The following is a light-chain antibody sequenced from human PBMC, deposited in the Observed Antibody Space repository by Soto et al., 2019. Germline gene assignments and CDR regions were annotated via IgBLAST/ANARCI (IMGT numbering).Light chain of an antibody. Sequence: EVLMTQSPDTLYVSPGERVTLSCRASQSISDNLAWYQQKPGQGPRFLVYRASTRTLGIPARFSGSESGTEFTLTISSLQSEDFAVYYCQQYNIWPITFGQGTRLEIK. CDR1: QSISDN. CDR2: RAS. CDR3: QQYNIWPIT. J-gene: IGKJ5*01. V-gene: IGKV3-15*01.